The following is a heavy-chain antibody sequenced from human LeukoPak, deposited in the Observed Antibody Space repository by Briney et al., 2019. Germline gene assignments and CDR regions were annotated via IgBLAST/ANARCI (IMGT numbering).Heavy chain of an antibody. V-gene: IGHV1-2*02. CDR1: GYTLTGYY. D-gene: IGHD3-10*01. CDR3: ARVGPSGYYYYYMDV. CDR2: INPNSGDT. J-gene: IGHJ6*03. Sequence: GASVKVSCKASGYTLTGYYMHWVRQAPGQGLEWMGWINPNSGDTNYAQKFQGRVTTTRDTSISTAYMELSRLRSDDTAVYYCARVGPSGYYYYYMDVWGKGTTVTVSS.